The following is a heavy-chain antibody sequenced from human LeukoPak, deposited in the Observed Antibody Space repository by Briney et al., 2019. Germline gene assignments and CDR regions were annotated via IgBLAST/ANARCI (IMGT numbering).Heavy chain of an antibody. CDR2: IWYDGSNK. CDR3: ASSGTYRFDY. Sequence: PGGSLRLSCAASGFTFISYGMHWVRQAPGKGLEWVAVIWYDGSNKYCADFVKGRFTISRDNSKNTLYLQMNSLRDEDTAVYYCASSGTYRFDYWGQGTLVTVSS. J-gene: IGHJ4*02. CDR1: GFTFISYG. D-gene: IGHD1-26*01. V-gene: IGHV3-33*01.